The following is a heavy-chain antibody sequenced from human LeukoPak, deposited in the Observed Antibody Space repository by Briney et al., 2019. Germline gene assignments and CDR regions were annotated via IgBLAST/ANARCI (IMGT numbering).Heavy chain of an antibody. Sequence: PGGSLRLSCAASGFTFSSYGMSWVRQTPGKGLEWVSAVCGSGGSTYYADSVKGRFTISRDNSKNTLYLQMNSLRAEDTAVYYCAKDCAYYSDSSGYYLVRAYDYWGQGTLVTVSS. D-gene: IGHD3-22*01. CDR3: AKDCAYYSDSSGYYLVRAYDY. V-gene: IGHV3-23*01. CDR1: GFTFSSYG. CDR2: VCGSGGST. J-gene: IGHJ4*02.